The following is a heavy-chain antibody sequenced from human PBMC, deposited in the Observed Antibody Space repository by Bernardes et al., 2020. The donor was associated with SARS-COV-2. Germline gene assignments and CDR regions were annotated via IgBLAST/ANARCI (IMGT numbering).Heavy chain of an antibody. CDR3: ARRKGFTFGGVKGWFDP. J-gene: IGHJ5*02. V-gene: IGHV4-34*01. CDR1: GGSFRGSY. Sequence: SETLSLTCAVYGGSFRGSYWSWIRQPPGTGLEWIGEINHSGSTNYNPSLKSRVTISVDTSKNQFSLKLSSVTAADTAVYYCARRKGFTFGGVKGWFDPWGQGTLVTVSS. D-gene: IGHD3-16*01. CDR2: INHSGST.